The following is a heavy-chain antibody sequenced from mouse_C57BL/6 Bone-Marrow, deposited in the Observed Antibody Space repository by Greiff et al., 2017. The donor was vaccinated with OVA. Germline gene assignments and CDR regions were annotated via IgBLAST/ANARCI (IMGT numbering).Heavy chain of an antibody. Sequence: EVKLVESGTVLARPGASVKMSCKTSGYTFTSYWMHWVKQRPGQGLEWIGAIYPGNSDTSYNQKFKGKAKLTAVTSASTAYMELSSLTNEDSAVYYCTREDYGSTWGYYFDYWGQGTTLTVSS. CDR1: GYTFTSYW. D-gene: IGHD1-1*01. CDR2: IYPGNSDT. CDR3: TREDYGSTWGYYFDY. J-gene: IGHJ2*01. V-gene: IGHV1-5*01.